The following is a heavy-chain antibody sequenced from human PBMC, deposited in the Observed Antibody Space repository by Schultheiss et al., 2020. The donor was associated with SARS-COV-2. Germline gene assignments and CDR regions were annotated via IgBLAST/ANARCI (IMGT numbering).Heavy chain of an antibody. J-gene: IGHJ3*02. D-gene: IGHD5-12*01. CDR2: IYYSGST. Sequence: SQTLSLTCTVSGGSVSSGSYYWSWIRQPPGKGLEWIGYIYYSGSTNYNPSLESRVTISVDTSKNQFSLKLSSVTAADTAVYYCARVRVVATSADAFDIWGQGTMVTVSS. CDR1: GGSVSSGSYY. V-gene: IGHV4-61*01. CDR3: ARVRVVATSADAFDI.